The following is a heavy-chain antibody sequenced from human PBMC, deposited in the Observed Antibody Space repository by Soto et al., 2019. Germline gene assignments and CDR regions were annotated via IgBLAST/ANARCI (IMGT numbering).Heavy chain of an antibody. Sequence: PGGSLRLSCAASGFTFSSYGMHWVRQAPGKGLEWVAVISYDGSNKYYADSVKGRFTISRDNSKNTLYLQMNSLRAEDTAVYYCAKIPEWLEPELTFDYWGQGTLVTVSS. D-gene: IGHD1-1*01. V-gene: IGHV3-30*18. CDR2: ISYDGSNK. J-gene: IGHJ4*02. CDR1: GFTFSSYG. CDR3: AKIPEWLEPELTFDY.